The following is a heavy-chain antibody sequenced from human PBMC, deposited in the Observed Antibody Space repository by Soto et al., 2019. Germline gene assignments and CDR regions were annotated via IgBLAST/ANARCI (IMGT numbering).Heavy chain of an antibody. J-gene: IGHJ4*02. Sequence: QVQLVQSGVEVKKPGASVKVSCKASGYTFTNYAISWVRQVPGRGLEWMGWVNTYNGNPNYAQIFQGRITMTTDTSTGTAYMELRSLKSDDSAVYYCARDSQYSTSWQRFDSWGQGTLVTVSS. D-gene: IGHD6-13*01. V-gene: IGHV1-18*01. CDR1: GYTFTNYA. CDR2: VNTYNGNP. CDR3: ARDSQYSTSWQRFDS.